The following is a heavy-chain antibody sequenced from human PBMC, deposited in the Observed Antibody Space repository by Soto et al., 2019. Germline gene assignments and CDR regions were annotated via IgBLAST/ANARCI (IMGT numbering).Heavy chain of an antibody. J-gene: IGHJ4*02. Sequence: QVQLVESGGGLVQPGRSLSLSCAASGFTFNTFAVHWVRQAPGKGLEWVAGISYDGTSKYYADSVKARFTITRDDSRATVYLQMNSMRPEDTAVYYWARPPAPFKVSSYCDYWDEGTLVTVTS. CDR2: ISYDGTSK. V-gene: IGHV3-30*14. CDR3: ARPPAPFKVSSYCDY. CDR1: GFTFNTFA. D-gene: IGHD6-19*01.